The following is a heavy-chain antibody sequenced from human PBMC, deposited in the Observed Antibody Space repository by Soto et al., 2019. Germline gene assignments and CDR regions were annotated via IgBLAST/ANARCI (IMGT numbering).Heavy chain of an antibody. V-gene: IGHV3-30*18. D-gene: IGHD2-15*01. Sequence: QAGGSLRLSCAASGFTFSSYGMHWVRQAPGKGLEWVAVISYDGSNKYYADSVKGRFTISRDNSKNTLYLQMNSLRAEDTAVYYCAKGDCSGGSCYLESLSPYGMDVWGQGTTVTVSS. J-gene: IGHJ6*02. CDR3: AKGDCSGGSCYLESLSPYGMDV. CDR2: ISYDGSNK. CDR1: GFTFSSYG.